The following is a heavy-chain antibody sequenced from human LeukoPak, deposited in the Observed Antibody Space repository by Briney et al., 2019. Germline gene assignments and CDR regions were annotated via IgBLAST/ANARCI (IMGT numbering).Heavy chain of an antibody. CDR1: GYTFTSYS. J-gene: IGHJ4*02. CDR2: INPSGGST. D-gene: IGHD5-24*01. Sequence: EASVKVSCKAPGYTFTSYSMHWVRQAPGQGLEWMGIINPSGGSTSYAQKFQGRVTMTRDTSTSTVYMELSSLRSEDTAVYYCARGVSGYNHFDYWGQGTLVTVSS. V-gene: IGHV1-46*01. CDR3: ARGVSGYNHFDY.